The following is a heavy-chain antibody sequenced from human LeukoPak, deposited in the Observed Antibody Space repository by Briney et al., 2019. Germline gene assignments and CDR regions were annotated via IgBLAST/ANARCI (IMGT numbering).Heavy chain of an antibody. CDR2: INSNGNTT. V-gene: IGHV3-74*01. CDR1: GLTFSTYW. J-gene: IGHJ4*02. D-gene: IGHD5-18*01. CDR3: ARGGGNSYAPVDY. Sequence: GGSLRLSCAASGLTFSTYWMHWARQVPGKGLVWVSRINSNGNTTPYADSVKGRFTISRDNAKNTLFLQMNSLRAEDTAVYYCARGGGNSYAPVDYWGQGTLVTVSS.